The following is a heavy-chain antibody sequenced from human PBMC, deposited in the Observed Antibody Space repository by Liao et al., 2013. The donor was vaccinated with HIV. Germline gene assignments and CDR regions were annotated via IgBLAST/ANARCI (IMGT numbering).Heavy chain of an antibody. CDR1: GASIGRGGSF. V-gene: IGHV4-30-2*06. D-gene: IGHD3-10*01. CDR3: VRGGSAVTGY. Sequence: QLQLQESGSGVAKPSQTLFLTCTVSGASIGRGGSFWSWIRQSPGEGLEWLGYISGDGITTSYNSALKGRITISVERSRNQFSLELTSPTAADTAVYYCVRGGSAVTGYWG. CDR2: ISGDGITT. J-gene: IGHJ4*01.